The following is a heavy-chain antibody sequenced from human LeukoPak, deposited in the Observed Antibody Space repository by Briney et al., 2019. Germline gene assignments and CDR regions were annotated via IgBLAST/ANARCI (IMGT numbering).Heavy chain of an antibody. Sequence: GGSLRLSCAASGFNFSIHWMTWVRQAPRKGLEWVANIPDDGSETNYVDSVKGRFIISRDNAKNLLSLQMSSLREEDTALYYCARGWAAIPDWGQGTLVTVSS. CDR1: GFNFSIHW. J-gene: IGHJ1*01. V-gene: IGHV3-7*01. D-gene: IGHD2-15*01. CDR2: IPDDGSET. CDR3: ARGWAAIPD.